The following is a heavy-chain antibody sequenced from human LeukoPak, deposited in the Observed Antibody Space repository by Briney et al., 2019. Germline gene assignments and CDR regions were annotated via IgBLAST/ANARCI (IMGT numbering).Heavy chain of an antibody. CDR1: GFTVSRSF. J-gene: IGHJ4*02. D-gene: IGHD7-27*01. CDR2: ISSNGGST. V-gene: IGHV3-64*01. CDR3: ARDRSLGY. Sequence: PGGSLRLSCAASGFTVSRSFMSWVRQAPGKGLEYVSAISSNGGSTYYANSVKGRFTISRDNSKNTLYLQMGSLRAEDMAVYYCARDRSLGYWGQGTLVTVSS.